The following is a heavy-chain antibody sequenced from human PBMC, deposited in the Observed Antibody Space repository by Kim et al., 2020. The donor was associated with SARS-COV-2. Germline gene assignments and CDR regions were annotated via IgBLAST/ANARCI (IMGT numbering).Heavy chain of an antibody. J-gene: IGHJ4*02. Sequence: YNPALRSRVTISVDTSKLQFSLKLSSVTAADTAVYCCARGSRWLAPFDYWGQGTLFTVSS. V-gene: IGHV4-59*09. CDR3: ARGSRWLAPFDY. D-gene: IGHD6-19*01.